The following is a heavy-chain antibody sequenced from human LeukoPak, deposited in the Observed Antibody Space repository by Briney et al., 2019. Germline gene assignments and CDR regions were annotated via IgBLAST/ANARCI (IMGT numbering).Heavy chain of an antibody. CDR1: GFTFSSYS. Sequence: GGSLRLSCAASGFTFSSYSMNWVRQAPGKGLEWVSSISSSSSYIYYADSVKGRFTISRDNAKNSLYLQMNSLRAEDTAVYYCARFETVAAKPFKYWGQGALVTVSS. CDR2: ISSSSSYI. CDR3: ARFETVAAKPFKY. V-gene: IGHV3-21*01. J-gene: IGHJ4*02. D-gene: IGHD6-19*01.